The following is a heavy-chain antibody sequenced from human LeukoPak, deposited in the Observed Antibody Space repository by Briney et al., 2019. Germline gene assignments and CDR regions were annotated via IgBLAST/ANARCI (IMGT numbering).Heavy chain of an antibody. CDR3: AREFSGYNWNHYLYYYYMDV. D-gene: IGHD1-20*01. V-gene: IGHV3-7*01. Sequence: PGGSLRLSCAASGFTFSSYWMSWVRQAPGKGLEWVANIKQDGSEKYYVDSVKGRFTISRDNAKNSLYLQMNSLRAEDTAVYYCAREFSGYNWNHYLYYYYMDVWGKGTTVTVSS. CDR2: IKQDGSEK. J-gene: IGHJ6*03. CDR1: GFTFSSYW.